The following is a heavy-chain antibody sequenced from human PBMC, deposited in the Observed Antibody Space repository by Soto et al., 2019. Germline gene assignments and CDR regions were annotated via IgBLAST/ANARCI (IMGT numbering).Heavy chain of an antibody. V-gene: IGHV4-34*01. Sequence: QVQLQQWGAGLLQPSETLSLTCAVYGGSFSGYYWSWIRQPPGKGLEWIGEINHSGSTNYIPSLKSRVTISVDTSKNQFSLKLSSVTAADTAVYYSARGSHMIHGIAASLEAVGGYWAQGTLVTVSS. J-gene: IGHJ4*02. CDR1: GGSFSGYY. D-gene: IGHD6-13*01. CDR3: ARGSHMIHGIAASLEAVGGY. CDR2: INHSGST.